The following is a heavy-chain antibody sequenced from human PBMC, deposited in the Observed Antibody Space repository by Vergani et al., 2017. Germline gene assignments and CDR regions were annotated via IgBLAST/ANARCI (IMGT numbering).Heavy chain of an antibody. CDR2: IDPNSDGT. Sequence: QVQLVQSGTEVKKPGASVKVSCKASGYTFNGYYIHWVRQAPGQGLEYMGWIDPNSDGTNYAQKFQGRVTMTRDTSISTAYMELSRLRSDDTAVYYCARGWSGYSTSWYFDFWGQGTLATVSS. D-gene: IGHD6-13*01. V-gene: IGHV1-2*02. CDR1: GYTFNGYY. CDR3: ARGWSGYSTSWYFDF. J-gene: IGHJ4*02.